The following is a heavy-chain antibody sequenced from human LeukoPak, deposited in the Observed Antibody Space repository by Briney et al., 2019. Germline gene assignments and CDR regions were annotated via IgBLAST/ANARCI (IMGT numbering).Heavy chain of an antibody. J-gene: IGHJ5*02. V-gene: IGHV4-59*01. CDR2: NYYSGST. CDR3: AGHRDIAALDGWFDP. Sequence: SETLSLTCTVSGGSISGYYWSWIRQPPGKGLEWIGYNYYSGSTNYNPSLKSRVTISVDTSKNQFSLKLSSVTAVDTAVYYCAGHRDIAALDGWFDPWGEGTPVTVSS. CDR1: GGSISGYY. D-gene: IGHD6-6*01.